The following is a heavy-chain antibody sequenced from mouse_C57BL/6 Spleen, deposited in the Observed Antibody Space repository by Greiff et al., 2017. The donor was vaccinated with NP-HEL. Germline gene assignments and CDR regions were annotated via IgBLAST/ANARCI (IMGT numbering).Heavy chain of an antibody. V-gene: IGHV2-2*01. J-gene: IGHJ1*03. CDR1: GFSLTSYG. CDR3: ASYYGSSHWYFDV. D-gene: IGHD1-1*01. CDR2: IWSGGST. Sequence: QVQLQQSGPGLVQPSQSLSITCTVSGFSLTSYGVHWVRQSPGKGLEWLGVIWSGGSTDYNAAFISRLSISKDNYKSQVFFKMNSLQADDTAIYYCASYYGSSHWYFDVWGTGTTVTVSS.